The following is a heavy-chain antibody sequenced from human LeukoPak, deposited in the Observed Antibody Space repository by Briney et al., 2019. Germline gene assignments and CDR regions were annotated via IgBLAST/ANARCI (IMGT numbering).Heavy chain of an antibody. J-gene: IGHJ3*02. CDR3: ARAESITGTSLPAFDI. Sequence: SMKVSCKASGGTFSSYAISWVRQAPGQGLEWMGGIIPIFVTANYAQKFQGRVTITTDESTSTAYMELSSLRSEDTAVYYCARAESITGTSLPAFDIWGQGTMVTVSS. CDR1: GGTFSSYA. V-gene: IGHV1-69*05. D-gene: IGHD1-7*01. CDR2: IIPIFVTA.